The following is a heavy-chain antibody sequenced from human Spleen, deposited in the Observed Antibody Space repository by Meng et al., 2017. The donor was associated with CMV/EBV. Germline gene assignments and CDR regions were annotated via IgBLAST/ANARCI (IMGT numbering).Heavy chain of an antibody. D-gene: IGHD3-3*01. Sequence: GESLKISCAASGITFSNLAMSWVRQAPGKGLEWVSTIHPSDGRTYYPDSVKGRFTISRDNSKSTLYLEMNSLRAEDTAVYYCARGVGHFGVVTDYWGQGTLVTVSS. CDR2: IHPSDGRT. V-gene: IGHV3-23*01. J-gene: IGHJ4*02. CDR1: GITFSNLA. CDR3: ARGVGHFGVVTDY.